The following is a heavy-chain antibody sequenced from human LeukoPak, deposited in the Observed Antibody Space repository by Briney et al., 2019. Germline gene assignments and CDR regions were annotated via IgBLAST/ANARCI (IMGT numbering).Heavy chain of an antibody. CDR1: GFTFSNYW. Sequence: GGSLRLSCAASGFTFSNYWMHWIRQAPGKGPVWLSRVNADGSDTTYADSVKGRFTISRDSAKSSLYLQMNTLRAEDMAFYYCAKALSSSFTGSSWEYWGQGTLVTVSS. J-gene: IGHJ4*02. V-gene: IGHV3-74*01. CDR3: AKALSSSFTGSSWEY. CDR2: VNADGSDT. D-gene: IGHD6-6*01.